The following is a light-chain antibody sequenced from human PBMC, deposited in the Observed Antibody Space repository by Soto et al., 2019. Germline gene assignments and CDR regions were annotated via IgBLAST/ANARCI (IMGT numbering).Light chain of an antibody. CDR1: QSVSRN. CDR2: GSS. CDR3: QQYNNWPPT. V-gene: IGKV3-15*01. J-gene: IGKJ1*01. Sequence: EIVMTQSPATLSVSPGERATLSCRASQSVSRNLAWYQYKPGQAPRLLIYGSSSRATGIPARFSGSGSGTEFTLTISSLQSEDFAVYYCQQYNNWPPTFGQGTKVEIK.